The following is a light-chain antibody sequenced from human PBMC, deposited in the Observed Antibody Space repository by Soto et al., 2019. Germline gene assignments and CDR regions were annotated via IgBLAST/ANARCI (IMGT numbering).Light chain of an antibody. J-gene: IGKJ1*01. Sequence: EIVMTQSPATLSVSRGERATLSCRASQSVSSNLAWYQQKPGQAPRLLIYGASTRATGIPARFSGSGSGTEFTLTISSLQSEDFAVYYCKQYNNWPPWTFGQGTKVEIK. V-gene: IGKV3-15*01. CDR3: KQYNNWPPWT. CDR2: GAS. CDR1: QSVSSN.